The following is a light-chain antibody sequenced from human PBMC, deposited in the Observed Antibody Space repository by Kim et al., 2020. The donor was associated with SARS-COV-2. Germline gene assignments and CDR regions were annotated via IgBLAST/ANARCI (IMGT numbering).Light chain of an antibody. CDR3: QSYDSSLSTSV. J-gene: IGLJ3*02. Sequence: RVTISCTGSSSTIGAGYDVHWYQQFPGTAPKLLIYGNTHRPSGVPDRFSGSKSGTSASLAITGLQAEDEADYYCQSYDSSLSTSVFGGGTRLTVL. CDR1: SSTIGAGYD. V-gene: IGLV1-40*01. CDR2: GNT.